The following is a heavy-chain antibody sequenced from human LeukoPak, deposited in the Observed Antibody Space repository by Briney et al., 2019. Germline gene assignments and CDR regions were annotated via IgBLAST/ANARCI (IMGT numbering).Heavy chain of an antibody. J-gene: IGHJ4*02. Sequence: PGGSLRLSCAASGFTFSSYGMHWVRQAPGKGLEWVAVISYDGSNKYYADSVKGRFTISRDNSKNTLYLQMNSLRAEDTAVYYCAKSPIGNVPGGEWGQGTLVTVSS. CDR1: GFTFSSYG. CDR3: AKSPIGNVPGGE. D-gene: IGHD3-16*01. CDR2: ISYDGSNK. V-gene: IGHV3-30*18.